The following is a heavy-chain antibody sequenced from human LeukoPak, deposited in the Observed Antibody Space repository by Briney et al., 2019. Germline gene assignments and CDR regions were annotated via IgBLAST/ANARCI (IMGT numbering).Heavy chain of an antibody. Sequence: SETLSLTCAVNGGSFSIDYWNWIRQPPGKGLEWIGEINHSGSANYSPSLKSRVTISVDTTKNQFSLKLSSVTAADTALYYCARKVYGQYFFDYWGLGTLVTVSS. CDR3: ARKVYGQYFFDY. CDR2: INHSGSA. V-gene: IGHV4-34*01. J-gene: IGHJ4*01. D-gene: IGHD2/OR15-2a*01. CDR1: GGSFSIDY.